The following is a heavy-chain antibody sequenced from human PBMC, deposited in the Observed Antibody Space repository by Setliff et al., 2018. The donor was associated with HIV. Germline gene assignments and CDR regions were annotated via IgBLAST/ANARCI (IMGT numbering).Heavy chain of an antibody. CDR2: INPNSGDT. CDR3: ARDNYYDKSGNYYGGY. J-gene: IGHJ4*02. V-gene: IGHV1-2*02. D-gene: IGHD3-22*01. CDR1: GYMFTGYY. Sequence: ASVKVSCKASGYMFTGYYIHWVRQAPGQGLEWMGWINPNSGDTNYAQEFQGRVTMTRDTSISTAYMELSSLGSDDTAVYYCARDNYYDKSGNYYGGYWGQGPLVTVSS.